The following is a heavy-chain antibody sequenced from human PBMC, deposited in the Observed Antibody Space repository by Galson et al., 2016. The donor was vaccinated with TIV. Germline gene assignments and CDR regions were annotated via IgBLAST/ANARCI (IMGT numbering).Heavy chain of an antibody. V-gene: IGHV3-9*01. CDR1: GFTISDST. Sequence: SLRLSCAGSGFTISDSTIHWVRQRPGGGLEWVAGFMRSADIISFADSVRGRLTLSRDSAKQSLDLQMNSLRLEDTALYYCVKEFRNAGLDVWGRGTTVVVS. J-gene: IGHJ6*02. CDR2: FMRSADII. CDR3: VKEFRNAGLDV.